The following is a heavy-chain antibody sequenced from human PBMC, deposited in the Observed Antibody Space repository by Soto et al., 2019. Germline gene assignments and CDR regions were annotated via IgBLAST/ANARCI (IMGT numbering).Heavy chain of an antibody. V-gene: IGHV1-8*01. J-gene: IGHJ4*02. Sequence: QVQVVQSMAEVKEPGASVKVSCKTSGYTFTDYDINWVRQAPGQGLEWMGWMSADSGNAGYAQQFQGRVTMTRDTSISTAYMELSSLRSEDTAVYFCEVTTGYWGQGTMVTVSS. D-gene: IGHD2-21*02. CDR2: MSADSGNA. CDR1: GYTFTDYD. CDR3: EVTTGY.